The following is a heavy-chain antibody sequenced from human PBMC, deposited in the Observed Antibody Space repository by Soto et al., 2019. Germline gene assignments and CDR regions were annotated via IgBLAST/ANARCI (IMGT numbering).Heavy chain of an antibody. Sequence: GGSLRLSCAASGLTVSSNYMNWVRQAPGKGLEWVSVISGSGGSTYYADSVKGRFTISRDNSKNTLYLLMDSLTIEDTAVYRCAKAASANGWYGVSWGQGTLVTVSS. D-gene: IGHD6-19*01. V-gene: IGHV3-23*01. CDR1: GLTVSSNY. J-gene: IGHJ5*02. CDR3: AKAASANGWYGVS. CDR2: ISGSGGST.